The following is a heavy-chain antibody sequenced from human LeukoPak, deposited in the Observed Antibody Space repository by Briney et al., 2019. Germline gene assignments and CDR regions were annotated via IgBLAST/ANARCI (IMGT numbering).Heavy chain of an antibody. CDR3: AGASSYGWLDP. V-gene: IGHV3-33*01. J-gene: IGHJ5*02. CDR2: LWYDGTTE. Sequence: GGSLRLSCEASGFTFSSYGMHWVRQAPNKGLEWVAVLWYDGTTEYYGDSVKGRFTISRDTSKNTLYLQMHSLRAEDTAVYYCAGASSYGWLDPWGQGTLVTVSS. CDR1: GFTFSSYG. D-gene: IGHD4-17*01.